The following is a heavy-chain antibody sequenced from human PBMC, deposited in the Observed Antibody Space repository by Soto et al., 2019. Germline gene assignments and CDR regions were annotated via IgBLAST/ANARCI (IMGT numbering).Heavy chain of an antibody. Sequence: PSETLSLTCTVSGGSISSSSYYWGWLRQPPGKGLEWIGSIYYSGSTYYNPSLKSRVTISVDTSKNQFSLKLSSVTAADTAVYYCARLRARFYDFWSGYYPFDYYYGMDVWGQGTTVTVSS. D-gene: IGHD3-3*01. CDR3: ARLRARFYDFWSGYYPFDYYYGMDV. CDR2: IYYSGST. J-gene: IGHJ6*02. CDR1: GGSISSSSYY. V-gene: IGHV4-39*01.